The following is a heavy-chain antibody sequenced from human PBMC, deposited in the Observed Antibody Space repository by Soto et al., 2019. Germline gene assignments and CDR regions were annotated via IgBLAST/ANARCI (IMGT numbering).Heavy chain of an antibody. CDR3: ARVPSPFDYYYAMDV. CDR1: GDSISSGNKY. V-gene: IGHV4-30-4*01. CDR2: IFSSGTT. J-gene: IGHJ6*02. D-gene: IGHD3-16*01. Sequence: SETLSLTCTVSGDSISSGNKYWSWIRQPPGKGLEWIGYIFSSGTTYYNPSLKSRLTMSLDASQNQFSLKLNSLTDSDTAVYFCARVPSPFDYYYAMDVWGQGTTVTVSS.